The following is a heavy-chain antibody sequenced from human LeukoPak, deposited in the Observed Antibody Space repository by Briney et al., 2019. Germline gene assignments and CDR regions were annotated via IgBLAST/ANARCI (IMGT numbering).Heavy chain of an antibody. CDR1: GGSITGHY. Sequence: SETLSLTCTVSGGSITGHYWTWIRHSPGKGLEWIGSVYDNGNTNYNSSLQSRVTMSVDTSTNQLSLKMTSVTAADTAIYYCARVVRGVVTSNWFDPWGQGTLVTVSS. J-gene: IGHJ5*02. CDR3: ARVVRGVVTSNWFDP. CDR2: VYDNGNT. V-gene: IGHV4-59*11. D-gene: IGHD2-21*02.